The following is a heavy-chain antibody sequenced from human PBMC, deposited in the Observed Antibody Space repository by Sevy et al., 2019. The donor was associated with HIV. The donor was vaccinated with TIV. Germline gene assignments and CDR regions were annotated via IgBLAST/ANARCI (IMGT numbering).Heavy chain of an antibody. CDR1: GFTFSSYW. V-gene: IGHV3-7*01. CDR2: IKQDGSEK. D-gene: IGHD3-3*01. J-gene: IGHJ4*02. CDR3: ARALWGGLRCFDY. Sequence: GGSLRLSCAASGFTFSSYWMSWVRQAPGKGLEWVANIKQDGSEKYYVDSVKCRFTFSRDNAKNSLYLQMNSLRAEDTAVYYCARALWGGLRCFDYWGQGTLVTVSS.